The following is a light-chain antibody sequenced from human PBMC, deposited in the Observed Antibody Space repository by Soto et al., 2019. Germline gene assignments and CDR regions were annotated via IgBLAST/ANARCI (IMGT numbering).Light chain of an antibody. CDR1: SGSIASNF. Sequence: NFMLTQPHSVSGSPGETVTISCTRSSGSIASNFVQWYQQRPGSAPRNVIYEDNYRPSGVPDRFSGSIDSSSNSASLTISGLRHEDEADYYCQSYDITYGVFGGGTQLTVL. V-gene: IGLV6-57*04. J-gene: IGLJ7*01. CDR3: QSYDITYGV. CDR2: EDN.